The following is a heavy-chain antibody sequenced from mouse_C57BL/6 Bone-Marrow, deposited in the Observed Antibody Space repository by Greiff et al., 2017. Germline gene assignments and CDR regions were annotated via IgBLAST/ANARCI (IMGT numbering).Heavy chain of an antibody. V-gene: IGHV1-15*01. D-gene: IGHD2-4*01. CDR2: IDPETGGT. CDR3: TRWGYYDYLAWFAY. J-gene: IGHJ3*01. Sequence: VQLQQSGAELVRPGASVTLSCKDSGYTFTDYEMHWVKQTPVHGLEWIGAIDPETGGTAYNQKFKGKAILTADKSSSTAYMELRSLTSEDSAVYYCTRWGYYDYLAWFAYWGQGTLVTVSA. CDR1: GYTFTDYE.